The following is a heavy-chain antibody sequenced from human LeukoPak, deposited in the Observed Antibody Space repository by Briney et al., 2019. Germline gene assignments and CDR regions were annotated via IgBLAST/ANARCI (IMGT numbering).Heavy chain of an antibody. D-gene: IGHD2-2*01. CDR1: GFTFSSYG. CDR3: AKGGGDIVVVPAARENYFDY. CDR2: IRHDGSNK. J-gene: IGHJ4*02. Sequence: PGGSLRLSCAASGFTFSSYGMHWVRPAPGKGLEGVPFIRHDGSNKYYADSVKGRFTISRDNSKNTLYLQMNSLRAEDTAVYYCAKGGGDIVVVPAARENYFDYWGQGTLVTVSS. V-gene: IGHV3-30*02.